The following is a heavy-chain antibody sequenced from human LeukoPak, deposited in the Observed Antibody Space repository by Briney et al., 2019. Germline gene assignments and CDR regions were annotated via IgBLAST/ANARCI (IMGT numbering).Heavy chain of an antibody. CDR3: AGQIAYGGEWAFDH. CDR1: GGSFSGYY. D-gene: IGHD2-8*01. CDR2: INFGGHT. J-gene: IGHJ4*02. V-gene: IGHV4-34*01. Sequence: SETLSLTCAVYGGSFSGYYWSWIRHPPGKGLEWIGSINFGGHTHYNPSLKSRVTISVDTSKNQFSVTVSSVTAADTAVYYCAGQIAYGGEWAFDHWGQGTLVTVSS.